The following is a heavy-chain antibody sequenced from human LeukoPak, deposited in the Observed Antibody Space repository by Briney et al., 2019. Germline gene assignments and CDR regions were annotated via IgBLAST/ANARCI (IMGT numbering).Heavy chain of an antibody. Sequence: SGGSLRLSCAASGFTFSDYWMTWVRQAPGKGLEWVAHIKQDGSEKYYVDSVKGRFTISRDIAKNLLYLQMHSLGAEDTAVYYCARGWNYAFRFDYWGQGTLVTVSS. CDR1: GFTFSDYW. J-gene: IGHJ4*02. D-gene: IGHD1-7*01. CDR3: ARGWNYAFRFDY. V-gene: IGHV3-7*01. CDR2: IKQDGSEK.